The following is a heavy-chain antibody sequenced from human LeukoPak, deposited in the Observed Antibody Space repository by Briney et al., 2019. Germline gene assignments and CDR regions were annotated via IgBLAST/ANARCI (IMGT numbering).Heavy chain of an antibody. CDR2: ISNSGNTK. J-gene: IGHJ4*02. D-gene: IGHD6-13*01. CDR3: ARGAEGIAATDSNFDY. V-gene: IGHV3-48*03. CDR1: GFTFSNYE. Sequence: PGGSLRLSCAASGFTFSNYEMNWIRQAPGKGLEWISYISNSGNTKYYADSVKGRFTISRDNAKNSLYLQMNSLRAEDTAVYYCARGAEGIAATDSNFDYWGQGTLVTVSS.